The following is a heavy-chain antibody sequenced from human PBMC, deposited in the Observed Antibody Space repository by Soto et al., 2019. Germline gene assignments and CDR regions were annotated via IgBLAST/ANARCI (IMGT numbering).Heavy chain of an antibody. V-gene: IGHV1-69*06. Sequence: ASVKVSCKASGGTFSSYAISWVRQAPGQGLEWMGGIIPIFGTANYAQKFQGRVTITADKSTSTAYMELSSLRSEDTAVYYCARGLVPAASNYYYYYGMDVWGQGTTVTLSS. CDR2: IIPIFGTA. CDR1: GGTFSSYA. D-gene: IGHD2-2*01. CDR3: ARGLVPAASNYYYYYGMDV. J-gene: IGHJ6*02.